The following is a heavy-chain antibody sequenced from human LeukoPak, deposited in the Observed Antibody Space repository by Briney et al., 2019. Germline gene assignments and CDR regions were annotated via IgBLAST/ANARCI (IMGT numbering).Heavy chain of an antibody. V-gene: IGHV4-39*01. CDR2: IYYSGTT. Sequence: PSETLSLTCTVSGGSISSSSNYWGWIRQPPGKGLEWIGSIYYSGTTYYNPSLKSRVTISVDTSKNQFSLKLSSVTAADTAVYYCASRESYYYDSSGYSVGAFDIWGQGTMVTVSS. CDR1: GGSISSSSNY. CDR3: ASRESYYYDSSGYSVGAFDI. D-gene: IGHD3-22*01. J-gene: IGHJ3*02.